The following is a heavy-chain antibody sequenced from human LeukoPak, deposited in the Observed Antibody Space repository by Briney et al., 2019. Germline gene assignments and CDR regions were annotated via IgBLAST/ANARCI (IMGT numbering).Heavy chain of an antibody. CDR2: IKQDGNTK. CDR3: AIDVDGNLDY. J-gene: IGHJ4*02. D-gene: IGHD4-23*01. CDR1: GFTFSSYW. Sequence: GGSLRLSCAASGFTFSSYWMAWVRQAPGKGLEWVANIKQDGNTKHYVDSVKGRFTISRDNAKNSLYLEMNSLRVEETAVYYCAIDVDGNLDYWGQGTLVAVSS. V-gene: IGHV3-7*03.